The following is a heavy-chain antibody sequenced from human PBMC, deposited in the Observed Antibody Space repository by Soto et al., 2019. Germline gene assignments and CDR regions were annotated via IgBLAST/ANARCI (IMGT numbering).Heavy chain of an antibody. CDR1: GYTFTSYD. J-gene: IGHJ4*02. CDR3: ASEGMFGFVY. Sequence: QVQLVQSGAEVKKPGASVKVSCKTSGYTFTSYDINWVRQATGQGLELRGWINPNSGNTGYAQNFQGRVTMTRNISISTAYMELSSLTSEDTAVYYCASEGMFGFVYWGQGTLVTVSS. CDR2: INPNSGNT. D-gene: IGHD3-10*02. V-gene: IGHV1-8*01.